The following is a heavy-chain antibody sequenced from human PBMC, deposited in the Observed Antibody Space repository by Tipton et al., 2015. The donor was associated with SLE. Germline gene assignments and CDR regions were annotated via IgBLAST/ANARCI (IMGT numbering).Heavy chain of an antibody. V-gene: IGHV4-59*04. Sequence: TLSLTCTVSGDYISPNFWSWIRQPPGKGLEWIGYVSYAGSTNYNPSLESRVTMSVDRSKNQFSLRLTSVTAADTAVYYCSTVRYDYGMDVWGQGTTVTVSS. CDR3: STVRYDYGMDV. J-gene: IGHJ6*02. CDR2: VSYAGST. CDR1: GDYISPNF. D-gene: IGHD1-1*01.